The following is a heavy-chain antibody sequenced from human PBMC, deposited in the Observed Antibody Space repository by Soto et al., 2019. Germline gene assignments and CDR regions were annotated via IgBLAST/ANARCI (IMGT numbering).Heavy chain of an antibody. CDR3: ARPNYYDSSGYVHDAFDI. CDR1: GYTFASYG. J-gene: IGHJ3*02. D-gene: IGHD3-22*01. V-gene: IGHV1-18*04. CDR2: ISAYNGNT. Sequence: GASVQGSWKASGYTFASYGSSWVRQSPRQGLEWMGWISAYNGNTNYAQKLQGRVTMTTDTSTSTAYMELRSLRSDDTAVYYCARPNYYDSSGYVHDAFDIWGQGTMVTVSS.